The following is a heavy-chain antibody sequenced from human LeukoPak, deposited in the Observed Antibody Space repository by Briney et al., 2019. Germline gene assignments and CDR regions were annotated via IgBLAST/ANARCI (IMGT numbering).Heavy chain of an antibody. J-gene: IGHJ5*02. Sequence: SQTLSLTCAVSGDSISSGDYSWSWIRQPSGKGLEWIGYIFHSGHSFYNLSLKSRITISVDKSKNQFSLRLTSVTAADTAVYYCARELWFVNAPGSWFDPWGRGTLVTVSS. D-gene: IGHD3-10*01. CDR1: GDSISSGDYS. V-gene: IGHV4-30-2*01. CDR3: ARELWFVNAPGSWFDP. CDR2: IFHSGHS.